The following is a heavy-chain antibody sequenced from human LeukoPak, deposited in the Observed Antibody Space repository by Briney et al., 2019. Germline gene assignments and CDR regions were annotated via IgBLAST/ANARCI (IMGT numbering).Heavy chain of an antibody. CDR2: IWYDGSNK. V-gene: IGHV3-33*08. CDR3: TRDVYSSGWYHDY. D-gene: IGHD6-19*01. CDR1: GFTFSSYG. Sequence: GGSLRLSCAASGFTFSSYGMHWVRQAPGKGLEWVALIWYDGSNKYYADSVKGRFTISRDNSKNTLYLQINSLRAEDTAVYYCTRDVYSSGWYHDYWGQGTLVTVSS. J-gene: IGHJ4*02.